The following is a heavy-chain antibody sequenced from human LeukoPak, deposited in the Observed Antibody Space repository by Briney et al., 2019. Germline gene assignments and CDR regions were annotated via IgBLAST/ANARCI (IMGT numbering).Heavy chain of an antibody. CDR2: INPNSGDT. Sequence: ASVKVSCKTSGYTFTGYYMHWVRQAPGQGLEWLGWINPNSGDTNYAQKFQGRVTMTRDTSISTAHMELSRLRSDDTAVYYCARDLSGDYVGYWGQGTLVTVSS. CDR1: GYTFTGYY. D-gene: IGHD6-25*01. V-gene: IGHV1-2*02. CDR3: ARDLSGDYVGY. J-gene: IGHJ4*02.